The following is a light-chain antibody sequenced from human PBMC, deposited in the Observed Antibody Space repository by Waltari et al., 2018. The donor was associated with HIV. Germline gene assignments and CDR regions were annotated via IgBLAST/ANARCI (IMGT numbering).Light chain of an antibody. Sequence: QSALAQPASVSGSPGQSITITCTGTTSDIGALNYVSWYQHHPGKAPRLIIYGVSERPSGISDLFSASKSGNTASLTISGLQSDDEADYHCSSYTTSTSYVFGTGTKVTVL. CDR2: GVS. CDR1: TSDIGALNY. J-gene: IGLJ1*01. V-gene: IGLV2-14*03. CDR3: SSYTTSTSYV.